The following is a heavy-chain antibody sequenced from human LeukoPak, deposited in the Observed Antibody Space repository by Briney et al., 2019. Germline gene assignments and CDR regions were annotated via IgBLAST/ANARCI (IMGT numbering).Heavy chain of an antibody. D-gene: IGHD1-26*01. V-gene: IGHV4-61*01. Sequence: SETLSLTCTVSGGSISSSTYYWSWIRQPPGKGLEWIGYIYYSGSTNYNPSLKSRVTISVDTSKNQFSLKLTSVTAADTAVYYCARASIVGADRAFDIWGQGTMVTVSS. J-gene: IGHJ3*02. CDR3: ARASIVGADRAFDI. CDR2: IYYSGST. CDR1: GGSISSSTYY.